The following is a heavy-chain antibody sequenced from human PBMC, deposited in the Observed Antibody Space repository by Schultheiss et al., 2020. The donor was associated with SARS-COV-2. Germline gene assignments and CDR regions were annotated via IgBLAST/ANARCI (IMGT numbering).Heavy chain of an antibody. CDR2: ISGSGDMI. CDR1: GFTFSDYY. CDR3: ARDGDIVVVTAILDY. Sequence: GESLKISCAASGFTFSDYYMSWIRQAPGKGLEWVSYISGSGDMIFYADSVKGRFTISRDNAKNSLYLQMNSLRAEDTAVYYCARDGDIVVVTAILDYWGQGTLVTVSS. J-gene: IGHJ4*02. V-gene: IGHV3-11*04. D-gene: IGHD2-21*02.